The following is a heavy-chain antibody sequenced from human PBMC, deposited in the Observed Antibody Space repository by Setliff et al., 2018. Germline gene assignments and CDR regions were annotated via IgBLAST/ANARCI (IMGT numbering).Heavy chain of an antibody. D-gene: IGHD3-10*01. CDR1: GLTVSNDF. Sequence: GESLKISCVVSGLTVSNDFMVWVRQAPGKGLEWVSVIYNIGETRYADSVKGRFTISRDKSKNTLYLHLSSLRVEDTATYYCARDRGGTNPWFDFWGQGTQVTVSS. CDR3: ARDRGGTNPWFDF. J-gene: IGHJ5*01. CDR2: IYNIGET. V-gene: IGHV3-53*01.